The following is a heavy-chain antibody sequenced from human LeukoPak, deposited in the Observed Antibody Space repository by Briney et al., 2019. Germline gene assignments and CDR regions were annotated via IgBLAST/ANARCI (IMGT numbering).Heavy chain of an antibody. CDR1: GGSFSSGSHY. Sequence: PSETLSLTCTVSGGSFSSGSHYWNWIRQSPGRGLEWIGHIYYRGTTNYTPSLKSRVTISVDTSMNQFSLRLSSVTAADTAVYFCARSFYSSGWYTPLRWFDTWGQGTPVAVSS. CDR2: IYYRGTT. J-gene: IGHJ5*02. D-gene: IGHD6-19*01. CDR3: ARSFYSSGWYTPLRWFDT. V-gene: IGHV4-61*01.